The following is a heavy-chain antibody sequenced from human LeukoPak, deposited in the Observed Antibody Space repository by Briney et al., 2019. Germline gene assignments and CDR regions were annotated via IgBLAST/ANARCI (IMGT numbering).Heavy chain of an antibody. CDR1: GYNFTSYW. V-gene: IGHV5-51*01. D-gene: IGHD2-15*01. CDR3: ARLSGRVVCSAGSCYIDS. CDR2: IYPGDSDT. Sequence: GESLQISCKGSGYNFTSYWIGWVRQMPGKGLEWMGIIYPGDSDTRYSPSFQGQVTISADKSVNTAYLQWSSLKASDTAMYYCARLSGRVVCSAGSCYIDSWGQGTLVTVSS. J-gene: IGHJ4*02.